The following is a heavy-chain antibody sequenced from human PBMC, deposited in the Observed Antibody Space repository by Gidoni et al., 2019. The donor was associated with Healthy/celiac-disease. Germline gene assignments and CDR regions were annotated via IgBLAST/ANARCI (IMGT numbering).Heavy chain of an antibody. CDR2: INHSGST. CDR3: ARGKWLDD. V-gene: IGHV4-34*01. CDR1: GGSFSGYY. Sequence: QVQLPQWGAGLFPPSETLSLPCAVYGGSFSGYYWSWIRQPPGKGLEWIGEINHSGSTNYNPSLKSRVTISVDTSKNQFSLKLSSVTAADTAVYYCARGKWLDDGGQGTLVTVSS. J-gene: IGHJ5*02.